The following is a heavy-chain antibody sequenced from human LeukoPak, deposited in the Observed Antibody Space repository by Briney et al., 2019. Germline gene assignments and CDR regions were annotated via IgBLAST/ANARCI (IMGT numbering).Heavy chain of an antibody. D-gene: IGHD2-15*01. J-gene: IGHJ4*02. CDR3: ARGYCSGRSCYMWYSDY. Sequence: GGSLRLSCVASGFTFKSYAMSWVRQAPGKGLEWVSAISGSGGSTYYGDSVKGRFTISRDDSKNTLYLQMNSLRAEDTAVYYCARGYCSGRSCYMWYSDYWGQGTLVTVSS. CDR1: GFTFKSYA. CDR2: ISGSGGST. V-gene: IGHV3-23*01.